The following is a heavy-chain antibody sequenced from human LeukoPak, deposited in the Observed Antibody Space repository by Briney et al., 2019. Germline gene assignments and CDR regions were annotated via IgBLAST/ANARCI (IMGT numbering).Heavy chain of an antibody. CDR1: GFSFSSSG. CDR3: ANLYGDYPDY. D-gene: IGHD4/OR15-4a*01. CDR2: ISYDDNEK. J-gene: IGHJ4*02. Sequence: GGSLRLSCAASGFSFSSSGMHWVRQAPGKGLEWVAVISYDDNEKSYADSVKGRFTISRDNSKNMLYLQMNSLRAEDTAVYYCANLYGDYPDYWGQGTLVTVSS. V-gene: IGHV3-30*18.